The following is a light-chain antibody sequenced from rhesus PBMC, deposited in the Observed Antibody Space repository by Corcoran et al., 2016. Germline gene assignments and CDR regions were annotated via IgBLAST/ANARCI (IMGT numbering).Light chain of an antibody. CDR1: QGITTH. CDR3: LQYHNTPLS. J-gene: IGKJ3*01. Sequence: DIQMTQSPSPLSASVGDRVTITCRASQGITTHLNWYQQKPGKPPKLLIYAASSLESGVPSRFSGIGSWTYFTLTISSLQPEDFATYYCLQYHNTPLSFGPGTKLYIK. V-gene: IGKV1-43*03. CDR2: AAS.